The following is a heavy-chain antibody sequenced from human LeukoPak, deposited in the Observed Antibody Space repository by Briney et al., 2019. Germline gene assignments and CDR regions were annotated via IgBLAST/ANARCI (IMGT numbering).Heavy chain of an antibody. CDR1: GFTFSSYG. D-gene: IGHD6-13*01. Sequence: PGGSLRLSCAASGFTFSSYGMHWVRQAPGKGLEWVAVIWYDGSNKYYADSVKGRFTISRDNSKNTLYLQMNSLRAEDTAVYYCARTEQQLVQYYYYMDVWGKGTTVTVSS. CDR3: ARTEQQLVQYYYYMDV. CDR2: IWYDGSNK. J-gene: IGHJ6*03. V-gene: IGHV3-33*01.